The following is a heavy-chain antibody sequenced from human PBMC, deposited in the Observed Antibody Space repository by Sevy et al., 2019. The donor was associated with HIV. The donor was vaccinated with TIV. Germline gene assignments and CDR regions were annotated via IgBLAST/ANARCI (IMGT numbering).Heavy chain of an antibody. CDR1: GFTFDDYT. J-gene: IGHJ4*02. D-gene: IGHD6-19*01. Sequence: GGSLRLSCAASGFTFDDYTMHWVRQAPGKGLEWVSLISWDGGSTYYADSVKGRFTIYRDNSKNSLYLQMNSLRTEDTALYYCAKDATGIAVAGIDYWGQGTLVTVSS. CDR2: ISWDGGST. CDR3: AKDATGIAVAGIDY. V-gene: IGHV3-43*01.